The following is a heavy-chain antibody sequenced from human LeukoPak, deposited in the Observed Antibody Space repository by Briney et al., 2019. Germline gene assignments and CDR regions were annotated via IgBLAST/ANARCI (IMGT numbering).Heavy chain of an antibody. CDR3: ARDQGTVTSYHYYGMDV. CDR1: GFIFSNYA. Sequence: GRSLRLSCAASGFIFSNYAMHWVRQAPGKGLEWVAVISYDGSNKYYVDSVEGRFTISRDNSKKTLYLQMNSLRAEDTAVYYCARDQGTVTSYHYYGMDVWGQGTTVTVSS. CDR2: ISYDGSNK. D-gene: IGHD4-11*01. V-gene: IGHV3-30*04. J-gene: IGHJ6*02.